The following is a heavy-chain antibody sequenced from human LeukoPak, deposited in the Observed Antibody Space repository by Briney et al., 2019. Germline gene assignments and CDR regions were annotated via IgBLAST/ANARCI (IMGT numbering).Heavy chain of an antibody. Sequence: PGGSLRLSCAASGFRFSGYGMHWIRQAPGKGLEWVAVISYDGTTKYFADSVRGRFTISRDNSRNTVNLQMNSLRAEDTALYFCTRGQGGYYFDFWGRGTRVIVSS. D-gene: IGHD3-16*01. J-gene: IGHJ2*01. CDR3: TRGQGGYYFDF. V-gene: IGHV3-30*12. CDR2: ISYDGTTK. CDR1: GFRFSGYG.